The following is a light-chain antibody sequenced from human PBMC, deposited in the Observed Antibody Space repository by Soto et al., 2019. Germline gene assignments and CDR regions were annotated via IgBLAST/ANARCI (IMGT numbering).Light chain of an antibody. Sequence: EIVMTQSPATLSVSPGERATLSCRASQSVGSNLAWYQQKPGQAPRLLIYGASTRTNATPARCSGSGSGTEFTLTISSLQSEDFAVYYWQHYNNWPPYAFGQGTKLEIK. J-gene: IGKJ2*01. CDR2: GAS. CDR1: QSVGSN. V-gene: IGKV3D-15*01. CDR3: QHYNNWPPYA.